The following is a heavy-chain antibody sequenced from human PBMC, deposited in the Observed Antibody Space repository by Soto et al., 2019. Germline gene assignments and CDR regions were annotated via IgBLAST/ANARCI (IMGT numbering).Heavy chain of an antibody. Sequence: SETLSLTCTVSGGSISSYYWSWIRQPPGKGLEWIGYIYYSGSTNYNPSLKSRVTISADTSKNQFSLKLSSVTAADTAVYYCARVFEGDGYNRNFDYWGQGTLLTVSS. CDR1: GGSISSYY. D-gene: IGHD5-12*01. V-gene: IGHV4-59*01. J-gene: IGHJ4*02. CDR2: IYYSGST. CDR3: ARVFEGDGYNRNFDY.